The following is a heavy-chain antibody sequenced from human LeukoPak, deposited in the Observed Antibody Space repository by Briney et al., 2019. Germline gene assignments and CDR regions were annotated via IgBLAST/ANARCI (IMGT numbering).Heavy chain of an antibody. D-gene: IGHD3-3*01. V-gene: IGHV3-23*01. CDR2: ISGSGVST. CDR1: GFTFSSYA. CDR3: AKLGTYSDFWSGSGYFDY. Sequence: PGGSLRLSCAASGFTFSSYAMSWVRQAPGKGLEWVSAISGSGVSTYYADSVEGRFTISRDNSKNTLYLQMNSLRAEDTAVYYCAKLGTYSDFWSGSGYFDYWGQGTLVTVSS. J-gene: IGHJ4*02.